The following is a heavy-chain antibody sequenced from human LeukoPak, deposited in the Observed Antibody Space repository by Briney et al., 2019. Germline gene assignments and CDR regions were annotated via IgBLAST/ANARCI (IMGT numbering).Heavy chain of an antibody. J-gene: IGHJ6*03. CDR2: IYHSGST. D-gene: IGHD1-20*01. CDR1: GYSISSGYY. CDR3: ARVEYNWNYDHYYMDV. V-gene: IGHV4-38-2*02. Sequence: SETLSLTCTVSGYSISSGYYWGWIRQPPGKGLEWIGSIYHSGSTYYNPSLKSRVTISVDTSKNQFSLKLSSVTAADTAVYYCARVEYNWNYDHYYMDVWGKGTTVTVSS.